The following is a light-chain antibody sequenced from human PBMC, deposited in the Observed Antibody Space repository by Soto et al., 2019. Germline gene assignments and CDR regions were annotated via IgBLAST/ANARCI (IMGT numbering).Light chain of an antibody. CDR2: RAS. Sequence: DIQMTQSPSTLSASVGDRVTITCRASQSVSSWLAWYQQTPGKAPKLLIYRASSLDTGVPSRFGGSGSGTKFTLTISSLQPDDFATYYCQQANSFPLTFGGGTKVEIK. J-gene: IGKJ4*01. CDR1: QSVSSW. V-gene: IGKV1-5*03. CDR3: QQANSFPLT.